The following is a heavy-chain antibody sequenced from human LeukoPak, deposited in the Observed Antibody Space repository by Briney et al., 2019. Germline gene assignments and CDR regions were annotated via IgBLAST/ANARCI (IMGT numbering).Heavy chain of an antibody. D-gene: IGHD2-8*01. V-gene: IGHV3-21*04. CDR1: GFTFSSYS. Sequence: GGSLRLSCVASGFTFSSYSMNWVRQAPGRGLEWVSSIITLSATYFYYADSVKGRFTISRDNSKNTLYLQMNSLRAEDTAVYYCAKKGGRMVYYGMDVWGQGTTVTVSS. J-gene: IGHJ6*02. CDR3: AKKGGRMVYYGMDV. CDR2: IITLSATYF.